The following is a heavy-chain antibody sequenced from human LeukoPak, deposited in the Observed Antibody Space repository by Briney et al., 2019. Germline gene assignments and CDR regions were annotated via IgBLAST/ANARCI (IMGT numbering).Heavy chain of an antibody. CDR2: INAGNGNT. CDR1: GYTFTSYA. Sequence: ASVKVSCKASGYTFTSYAMHWVRQAPGQRLEWMGWINAGNGNTKYSQKFQGRVTMTRNTSISTAYMELSSLRSEDTAVYYCARGGQDYYYGMDVWGQGTTVAVSS. J-gene: IGHJ6*02. CDR3: ARGGQDYYYGMDV. V-gene: IGHV1-3*01.